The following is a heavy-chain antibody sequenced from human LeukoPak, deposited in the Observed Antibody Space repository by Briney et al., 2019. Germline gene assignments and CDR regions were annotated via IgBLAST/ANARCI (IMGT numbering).Heavy chain of an antibody. D-gene: IGHD1-14*01. Sequence: SETLSLTCTVSGGSIDNYFCTWIRQSAGKGLECIGRIHSSGSTYYNPSLKSRVSMSVDTSNNKFSLRLNSVTAADTAVYYCARDPAGRGRYFDYWGQGVLVTVSS. CDR2: IHSSGST. V-gene: IGHV4-4*07. J-gene: IGHJ4*02. CDR3: ARDPAGRGRYFDY. CDR1: GGSIDNYF.